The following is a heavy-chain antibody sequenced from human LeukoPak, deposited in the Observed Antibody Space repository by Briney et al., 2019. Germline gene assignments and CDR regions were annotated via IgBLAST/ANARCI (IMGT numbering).Heavy chain of an antibody. V-gene: IGHV4-59*01. CDR1: GGSISSYY. CDR2: IYHSGST. D-gene: IGHD3-3*01. CDR3: ARAPHRFSPDY. J-gene: IGHJ4*02. Sequence: SETLSLTCTVSGGSISSYYWSWIRQPPGKGLEWIGYIYHSGSTNYNPSLKSRVTISVDTSKNQFSLKLSSVTAADTAVYYCARAPHRFSPDYWGQGTLVTVSS.